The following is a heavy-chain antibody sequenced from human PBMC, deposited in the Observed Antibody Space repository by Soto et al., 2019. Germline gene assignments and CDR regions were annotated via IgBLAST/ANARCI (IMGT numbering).Heavy chain of an antibody. D-gene: IGHD3-10*01. V-gene: IGHV3-30*18. CDR2: ISYDGSNK. J-gene: IGHJ6*03. CDR3: AKSPGGSGGEYYYYYYYMDV. CDR1: GFTFSSYG. Sequence: QVQLVESGGGVVQPGRSLRLSCAASGFTFSSYGMHWVRQAPGKGLEWVAVISYDGSNKYYADSVKGRFTISRDNSKNTLYLQMNSRRAEDTAVYYCAKSPGGSGGEYYYYYYYMDVWGKGTTVTVSS.